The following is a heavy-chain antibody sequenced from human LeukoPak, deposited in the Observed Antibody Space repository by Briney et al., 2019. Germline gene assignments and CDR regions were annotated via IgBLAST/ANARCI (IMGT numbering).Heavy chain of an antibody. CDR2: IKSKTDGGTT. D-gene: IGHD3-22*01. CDR1: GFTFSNAW. J-gene: IGHJ4*02. V-gene: IGHV3-15*01. CDR3: TTGHYYDSSGYDY. Sequence: PRGSLRLSCAASGFTFSNAWMSWVRQAPGKGLEWVGRIKSKTDGGTTDYAAPVKGRFTISRDDSKNTLYLQMNSLKTEDTAVYYCTTGHYYDSSGYDYWGQGTLVTVSS.